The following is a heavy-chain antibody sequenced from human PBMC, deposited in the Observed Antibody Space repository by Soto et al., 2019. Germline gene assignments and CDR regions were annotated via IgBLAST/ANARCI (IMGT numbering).Heavy chain of an antibody. V-gene: IGHV4-39*01. CDR3: ARHNGPLYVGYYYDMDV. CDR1: GGSSISSSYC. Sequence: SETLSLPCTVSGGSSISSSYCWGWIRQPPGKGLEWIGSIYYSGYTYYNPSLKSRVTISVDTSKNQFSLKLSSVTAADTAVYYCARHNGPLYVGYYYDMDVWGQGTTVTVSS. CDR2: IYYSGYT. J-gene: IGHJ6*02. D-gene: IGHD3-16*01.